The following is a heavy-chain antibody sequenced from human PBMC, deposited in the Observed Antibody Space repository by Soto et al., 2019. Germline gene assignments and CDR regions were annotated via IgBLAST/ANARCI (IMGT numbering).Heavy chain of an antibody. Sequence: GGSLRLSCAASGFTFSSYAMSWVRQAPGKGLEWVSAISGSGGSTYYADSVKGRFTISRDNPKNTLYLQMNSLRAEDTAVYYCAKATPFSIWSFFGWFDPWGQGTLVTVSS. CDR3: AKATPFSIWSFFGWFDP. CDR1: GFTFSSYA. CDR2: ISGSGGST. J-gene: IGHJ5*02. V-gene: IGHV3-23*01. D-gene: IGHD3-3*01.